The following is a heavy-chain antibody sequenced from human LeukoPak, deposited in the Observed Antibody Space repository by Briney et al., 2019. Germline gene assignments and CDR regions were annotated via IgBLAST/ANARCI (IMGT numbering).Heavy chain of an antibody. J-gene: IGHJ4*02. CDR2: IWYDGSNK. CDR1: GFTVSGNY. V-gene: IGHV3-33*06. Sequence: GGSLRLSCAASGFTVSGNYMSWVRQAPGKGLEWVAVIWYDGSNKYYADSVKGRFTISRDNSKNTLYLQMNSLRAEDTAVFYCAKDTHYYDSSGYSHWGQGTLVTVSS. D-gene: IGHD3-22*01. CDR3: AKDTHYYDSSGYSH.